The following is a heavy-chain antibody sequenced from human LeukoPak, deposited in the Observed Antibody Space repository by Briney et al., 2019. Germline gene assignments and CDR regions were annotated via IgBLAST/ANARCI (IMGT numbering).Heavy chain of an antibody. CDR2: INPNSGGT. CDR1: GYTFTVYY. D-gene: IGHD2-2*01. J-gene: IGHJ4*02. Sequence: ASVTVSCKASGYTFTVYYMHWVRQAPGQGLEWMGWINPNSGGTNYAQKFQGRDTMTRDTSISTAYMELSRLRSDDTAVYYCASGCSSTSCYEYYFDYWGQGTLVTVSS. CDR3: ASGCSSTSCYEYYFDY. V-gene: IGHV1-2*02.